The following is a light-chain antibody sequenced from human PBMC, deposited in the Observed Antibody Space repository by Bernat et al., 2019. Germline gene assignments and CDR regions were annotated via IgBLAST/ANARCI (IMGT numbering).Light chain of an antibody. CDR2: DTS. CDR1: QSFTRN. CDR3: QQYSSWPLT. J-gene: IGKJ4*01. Sequence: EIVMTQSPATLSVSPGERATLSCRASQSFTRNVAWYQQQPGQAPRLLIYDTSMRATSIPARFSGSGSGTEFTLTISSLQSEDFAVYYCQQYSSWPLTFGGGTKVEIK. V-gene: IGKV3-15*01.